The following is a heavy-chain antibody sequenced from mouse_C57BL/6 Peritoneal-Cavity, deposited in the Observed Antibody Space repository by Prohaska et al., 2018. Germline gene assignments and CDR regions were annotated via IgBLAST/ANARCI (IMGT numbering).Heavy chain of an antibody. V-gene: IGHV10-3*01. CDR1: GFTFNTYA. D-gene: IGHD2-4*01. J-gene: IGHJ3*01. CDR3: VREGIYYDYLAY. Sequence: EVQLVESGGGLVQPKGSLKLSCAASGFTFNTYAMHWVRQAPGKGLEWVARIRSKRSNYATYYADSVKDRFTISRDDSQSMLYPQMNNLKTEDTAMYYCVREGIYYDYLAYWGQGTLVTVSA. CDR2: IRSKRSNYAT.